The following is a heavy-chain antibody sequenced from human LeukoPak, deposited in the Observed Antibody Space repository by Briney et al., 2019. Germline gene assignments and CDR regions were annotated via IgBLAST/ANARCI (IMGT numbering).Heavy chain of an antibody. V-gene: IGHV1-69*13. Sequence: SVKVSCKASVGTFSSYAISWVRQAPGQGLEWMGGIIPIFGTANSAQKFQGRVTITPDESTSTAYMELSSLRSEGTAVYYCGADLTMVRGVPRWFDPWGQGTLVTVSS. CDR3: GADLTMVRGVPRWFDP. CDR2: IIPIFGTA. J-gene: IGHJ5*02. D-gene: IGHD3-10*01. CDR1: VGTFSSYA.